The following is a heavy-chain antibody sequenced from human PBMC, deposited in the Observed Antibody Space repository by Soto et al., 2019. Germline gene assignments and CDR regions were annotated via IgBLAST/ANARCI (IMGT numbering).Heavy chain of an antibody. Sequence: QVQLQESGPGLVKASQTLSLTCTGSGGSIRNGNYYWSWIRQLPGKGLEWIGNIYYIGTTSYNPSLKSRVIISIDTYKNQFSLELTSVIAVDTAVYYCAKNETTRPWFEPWGQGTLVTVPS. V-gene: IGHV4-31*03. CDR2: IYYIGTT. J-gene: IGHJ5*02. CDR3: AKNETTRPWFEP. CDR1: GGSIRNGNYY. D-gene: IGHD1-1*01.